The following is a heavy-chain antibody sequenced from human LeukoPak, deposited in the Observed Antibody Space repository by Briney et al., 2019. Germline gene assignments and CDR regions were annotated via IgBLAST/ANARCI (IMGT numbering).Heavy chain of an antibody. Sequence: ASVKVSCKASGYTFTSYGISWVRQAPGQGLEWMGWISAYNGNTNYAQKLQGRVTMTTDTSTSTAYMELRSLRSDDTAVYYCARLLVVVPAGGGENWFDPWGQGTLVTVSS. CDR3: ARLLVVVPAGGGENWFDP. V-gene: IGHV1-18*01. J-gene: IGHJ5*02. CDR2: ISAYNGNT. D-gene: IGHD2-2*01. CDR1: GYTFTSYG.